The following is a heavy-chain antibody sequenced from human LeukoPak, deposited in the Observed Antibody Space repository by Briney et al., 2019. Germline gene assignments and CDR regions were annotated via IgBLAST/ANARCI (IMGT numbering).Heavy chain of an antibody. CDR3: ARSGYDSSGYHDAFDI. J-gene: IGHJ3*02. D-gene: IGHD3-22*01. V-gene: IGHV3-7*01. CDR2: IKQDGSEK. Sequence: QPGGSLRLSCAASGFTFSSYWMSWVRQAPGKGLEWVANIKQDGSEKYYVDSVKGRLTISRDNAKNSLYLQMNSLRAEDTAVYYCARSGYDSSGYHDAFDIWGQGTMVTVSS. CDR1: GFTFSSYW.